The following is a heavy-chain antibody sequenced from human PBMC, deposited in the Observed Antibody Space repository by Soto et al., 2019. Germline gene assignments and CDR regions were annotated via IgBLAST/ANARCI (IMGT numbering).Heavy chain of an antibody. CDR2: IIPIFGTA. CDR3: ARGWGYDSSDYYYAY. D-gene: IGHD3-22*01. V-gene: IGHV1-69*01. J-gene: IGHJ4*02. CDR1: GGTFSRHA. Sequence: QVQLVQSGAEVRKPGSSVKVSCKASGGTFSRHAISWVRQAPGQGLEWMGGIIPIFGTANHAQKFQGRVTIIADESTSTAYMELSSLRSEDTARYYWARGWGYDSSDYYYAYWGQGTLVIVSS.